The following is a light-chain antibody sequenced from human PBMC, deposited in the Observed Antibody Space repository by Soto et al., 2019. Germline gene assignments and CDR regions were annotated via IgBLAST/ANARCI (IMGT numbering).Light chain of an antibody. CDR2: KAS. Sequence: DIQMPQSPSTLSASVGDRVTITFRASQSISSWLAWYQQKPGKAPKLLIYKASSLESGVPSRFSGSGSGTEFTLTISSLQPDDFATYYCQQYNSYWGTFGQGTKVDIK. CDR3: QQYNSYWGT. J-gene: IGKJ1*01. CDR1: QSISSW. V-gene: IGKV1-5*03.